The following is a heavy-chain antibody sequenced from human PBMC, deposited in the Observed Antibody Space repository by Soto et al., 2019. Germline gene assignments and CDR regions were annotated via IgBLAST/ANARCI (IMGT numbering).Heavy chain of an antibody. CDR1: GFTFGYYA. CDR3: TRVLGLWFGLLVDY. V-gene: IGHV3-49*03. D-gene: IGHD3-10*01. CDR2: IRSKAYGGTT. J-gene: IGHJ4*02. Sequence: GGSLRLSCTASGFTFGYYAMSWFRQAPGKGLEWVGFIRSKAYGGTTEYAASVKGRFTISRDDSKSIAYLQMNSLKTEDTAVYYCTRVLGLWFGLLVDYWGQGTLVTVSS.